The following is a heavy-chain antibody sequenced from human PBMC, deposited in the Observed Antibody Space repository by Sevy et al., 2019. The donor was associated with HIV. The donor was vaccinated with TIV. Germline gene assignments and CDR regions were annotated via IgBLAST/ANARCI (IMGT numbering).Heavy chain of an antibody. CDR2: IFYSGSP. D-gene: IGHD3-9*01. CDR1: GVSIRSSGYY. Sequence: SETLSLTCTVSGVSIRSSGYYWGWIRQPPGKGLEWIGSIFYSGSPNYNPSLKSRVTISVDTSKNQFSLKLSSVTAADTAVYYCARDDGLSVAYWGQGTLVTVSS. CDR3: ARDDGLSVAY. J-gene: IGHJ4*02. V-gene: IGHV4-39*02.